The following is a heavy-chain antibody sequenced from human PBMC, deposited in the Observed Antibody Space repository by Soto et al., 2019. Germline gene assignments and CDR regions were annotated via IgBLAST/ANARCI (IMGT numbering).Heavy chain of an antibody. CDR2: IYYSGST. D-gene: IGHD6-13*01. CDR3: ARESIAAADYFDY. J-gene: IGHJ4*02. V-gene: IGHV4-61*01. Sequence: SETLSLTCTVSGGSVSSGSYYWSWIRQPPGKGLEWIGYIYYSGSTNYNPSLKSRVTISVDTSKNQFSLKLSSVTAADTAVYYCARESIAAADYFDYCGQGTLVTVSP. CDR1: GGSVSSGSYY.